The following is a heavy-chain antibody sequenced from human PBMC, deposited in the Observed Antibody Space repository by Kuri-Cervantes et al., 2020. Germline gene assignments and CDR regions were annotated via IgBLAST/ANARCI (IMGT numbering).Heavy chain of an antibody. Sequence: GESLKISCAASGFTFSSYGMHWVRQAPGKGLEWVANIKEDGSEKYYVDSVEGRFTISRDNAENSLYLQMNSLRAEDTAVYYCARDLDGKDYWGQGTLVTVSS. CDR1: GFTFSSYG. CDR2: IKEDGSEK. CDR3: ARDLDGKDY. J-gene: IGHJ4*02. V-gene: IGHV3-7*01. D-gene: IGHD3/OR15-3a*01.